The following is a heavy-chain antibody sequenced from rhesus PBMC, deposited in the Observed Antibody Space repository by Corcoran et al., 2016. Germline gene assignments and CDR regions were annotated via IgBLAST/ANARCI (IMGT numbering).Heavy chain of an antibody. CDR3: ARQIFWTGLDY. V-gene: IGHV4-76*01. D-gene: IGHD3-3*01. Sequence: QVQLQESGPGLVKPSETLSLTCAVSGGSISGGYGWSWIRQPPGKGLEWIGHIFGSFGSTYYNPSLKIRVTISRDTSKNQFSLKLSSVTAADTAVYYCARQIFWTGLDYWGQGVLVTVSS. J-gene: IGHJ4*01. CDR1: GGSISGGYG. CDR2: IFGSFGST.